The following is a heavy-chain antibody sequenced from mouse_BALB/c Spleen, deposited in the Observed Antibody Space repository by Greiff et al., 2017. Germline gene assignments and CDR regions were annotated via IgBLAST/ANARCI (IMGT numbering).Heavy chain of an antibody. Sequence: EVKLVESGPGLVKPSQSLSLTCTVTGYSITSDYAWNWIRQFPGNKLEWMGYISYSGSTSYNPSLKSRISITRDTSKNQFFLQLNSVTTEDTATYYCARGGYDDGYAMDYWGQGTSVTVSS. CDR1: GYSITSDYA. J-gene: IGHJ4*01. V-gene: IGHV3-2*02. CDR2: ISYSGST. D-gene: IGHD2-2*01. CDR3: ARGGYDDGYAMDY.